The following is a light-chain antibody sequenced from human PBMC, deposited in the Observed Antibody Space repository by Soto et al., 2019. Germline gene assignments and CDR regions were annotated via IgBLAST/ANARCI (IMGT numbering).Light chain of an antibody. Sequence: QLVLTQPPSVSGAPGQRVTISCIGSSSNIGAGYDVHWYQQFPGTAPKLLIHGNINRPSGVPDRFSGSKSGTSASLAITGRQAEDETDYYCQSYDSSLSAWVFGGGTQLTVL. J-gene: IGLJ3*02. CDR3: QSYDSSLSAWV. CDR2: GNI. CDR1: SSNIGAGYD. V-gene: IGLV1-40*01.